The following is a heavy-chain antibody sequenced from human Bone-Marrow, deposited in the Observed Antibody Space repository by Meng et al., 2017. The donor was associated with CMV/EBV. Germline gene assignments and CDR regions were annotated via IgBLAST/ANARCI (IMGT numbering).Heavy chain of an antibody. J-gene: IGHJ4*02. CDR2: ISSSSSYI. D-gene: IGHD4-11*01. Sequence: GESLKISCAASGFTFSSYSMNWVRQAPGKGLEWVSSISSSSSYIYYADSVKGRFTISRDNAKNSLYRQMNSRTDEDTAVYYGARDPRRVPKNSTGYWGQGTLVTVSS. CDR3: ARDPRRVPKNSTGY. V-gene: IGHV3-21*01. CDR1: GFTFSSYS.